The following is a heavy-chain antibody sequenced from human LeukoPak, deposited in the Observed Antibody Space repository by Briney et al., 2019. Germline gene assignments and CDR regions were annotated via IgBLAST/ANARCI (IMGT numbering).Heavy chain of an antibody. D-gene: IGHD1-26*01. Sequence: SETLSLTCTVSGGSISSYYWSWIRQPPGKGLEWIGYIYYSGSTNYNPSLKSRVTISVDTSKNQFSLKLSSVTAADTAVYYCASLEWELDAFDIWGQGTMVTVSS. CDR3: ASLEWELDAFDI. CDR1: GGSISSYY. J-gene: IGHJ3*02. CDR2: IYYSGST. V-gene: IGHV4-59*01.